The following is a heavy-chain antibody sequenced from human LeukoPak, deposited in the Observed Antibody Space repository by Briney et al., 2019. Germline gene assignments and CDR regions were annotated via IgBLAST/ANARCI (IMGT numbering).Heavy chain of an antibody. CDR1: GFTFSTYV. D-gene: IGHD3-16*01. J-gene: IGHJ4*02. Sequence: GGSLRLSCSVSGFTFSTYVMRWVRQAPGKGLEYVSAISSNGDNTYYADSVKGRFTISRDNSKNTLYLQMSSLRADDTAVYYCVRGTGYWGQGTLVTISS. V-gene: IGHV3-64D*06. CDR2: ISSNGDNT. CDR3: VRGTGY.